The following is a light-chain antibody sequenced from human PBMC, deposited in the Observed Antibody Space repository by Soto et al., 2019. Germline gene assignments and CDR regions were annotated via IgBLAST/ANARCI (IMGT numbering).Light chain of an antibody. CDR1: QSVSRY. Sequence: MVLTHSPGTLSLSPWEGSTLSFGASQSVSRYLAWYQQKPGQAPRLLIYGASSRATGTPDRFSGSGFGTDFTLTISRLESEDFAVYYCQLYGSSPWTFGQGTKV. CDR2: GAS. V-gene: IGKV3-20*01. CDR3: QLYGSSPWT. J-gene: IGKJ1*01.